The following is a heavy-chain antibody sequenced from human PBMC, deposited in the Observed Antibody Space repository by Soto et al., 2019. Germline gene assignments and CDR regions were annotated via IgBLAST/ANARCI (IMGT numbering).Heavy chain of an antibody. D-gene: IGHD2-2*01. V-gene: IGHV4-30-4*01. J-gene: IGHJ4*02. CDR3: ARYQKGPFDY. Sequence: SETLSLTCTVSGGSISSGDYYWSGIRQPPGKGVEGIGYIYYTGSTYYNPSLKSRLTISVDTSKNQFSLKLTSVTAADTAVYFCARYQKGPFDYGGKGTLVTVS. CDR1: GGSISSGDYY. CDR2: IYYTGST.